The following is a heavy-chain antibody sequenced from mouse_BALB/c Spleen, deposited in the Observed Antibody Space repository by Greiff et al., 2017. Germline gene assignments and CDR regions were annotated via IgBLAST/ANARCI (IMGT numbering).Heavy chain of an antibody. J-gene: IGHJ3*01. CDR1: GFNIKDTY. V-gene: IGHV14-3*02. CDR3: ASYHY. CDR2: ILPGSGST. Sequence: EVKLQQSGAELVKPGASVKLSCTASGFNIKDTYMHWVKQRPGHGLEWIGEILPGSGSTNYNEKFKGKATFTADTSSNTAYMQLSSLTSEDSAVYYCASYHYWGQGTLVTVSA.